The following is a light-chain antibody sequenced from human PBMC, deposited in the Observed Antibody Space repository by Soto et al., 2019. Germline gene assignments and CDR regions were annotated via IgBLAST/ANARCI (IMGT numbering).Light chain of an antibody. J-gene: IGKJ1*01. V-gene: IGKV3-20*01. CDR2: GIS. CDR1: PTISISY. CDR3: QQYVTSSPRT. Sequence: IVLAQSPGSLFFSPWEGATLSWRSIPTISISYLAWYQQKPGQAPRLLMYGISRRATGIPDRFSGSGSCTDFTLTITRLEPEDFAVYYCQQYVTSSPRTFGQGTKVDIK.